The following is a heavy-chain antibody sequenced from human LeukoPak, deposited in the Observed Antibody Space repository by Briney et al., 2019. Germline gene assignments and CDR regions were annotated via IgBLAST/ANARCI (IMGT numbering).Heavy chain of an antibody. D-gene: IGHD3-22*01. CDR3: ASGITMIVVDPGGAFDI. CDR1: GGTFSSYA. Sequence: SVKVSCKASGGTFSSYAISWVRQAPGQGLEWMGGIIPIFGTANYAQKFQGRVTITADKSTSTACMELSSLRSEDTAVYYCASGITMIVVDPGGAFDIWGQGTMVTVSS. V-gene: IGHV1-69*06. J-gene: IGHJ3*02. CDR2: IIPIFGTA.